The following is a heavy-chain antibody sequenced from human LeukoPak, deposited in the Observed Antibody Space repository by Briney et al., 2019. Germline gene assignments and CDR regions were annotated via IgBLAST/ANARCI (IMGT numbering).Heavy chain of an antibody. J-gene: IGHJ5*02. CDR3: ARDPGYSSGWYPLRFDP. D-gene: IGHD6-19*01. Sequence: SQTLSLTCAISGDSVSSNSAAWNWIRQSPSRGLEWLGRTYYRSKWYNDYAVSVKSRITINPDTCKNQFSLQLNSVTPEDTAVYYCARDPGYSSGWYPLRFDPWGQGTLVTVSS. CDR1: GDSVSSNSAA. V-gene: IGHV6-1*01. CDR2: TYYRSKWYN.